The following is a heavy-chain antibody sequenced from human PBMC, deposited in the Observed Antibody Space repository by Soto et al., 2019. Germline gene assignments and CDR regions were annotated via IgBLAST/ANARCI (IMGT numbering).Heavy chain of an antibody. CDR2: IKQEGSEK. CDR3: ARDSPAFYYYYYGMDV. CDR1: GFTFSSYW. Sequence: HPGGSLRLSCAASGFTFSSYWMSWVRQAPGKGLEWVANIKQEGSEKYYVDSVKGRFTISRDNAKNSLYLQMNSLRAEDTAVYYCARDSPAFYYYYYGMDVWGQGTTVTVSS. V-gene: IGHV3-7*01. J-gene: IGHJ6*02.